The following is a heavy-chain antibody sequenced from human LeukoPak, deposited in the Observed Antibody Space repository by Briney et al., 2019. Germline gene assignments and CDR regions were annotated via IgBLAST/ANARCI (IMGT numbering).Heavy chain of an antibody. Sequence: ASVKVSCKASGGTFSSYAISWVRQAPGQGLEWMGGIIPIFGTANYAQKFQGRVTITADESTSTAYMELSSLRSEDTAVYYCARSRFYGGNSVVDYWGQGTQVTVSS. CDR2: IIPIFGTA. CDR1: GGTFSSYA. D-gene: IGHD4-23*01. CDR3: ARSRFYGGNSVVDY. J-gene: IGHJ4*02. V-gene: IGHV1-69*13.